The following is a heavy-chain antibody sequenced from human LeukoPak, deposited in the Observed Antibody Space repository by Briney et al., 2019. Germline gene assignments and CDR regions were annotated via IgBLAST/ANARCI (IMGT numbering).Heavy chain of an antibody. CDR2: INWDGGST. Sequence: PGGSLRLSCAASGFTFDDYGMSWVREAPGKGLEWVSGINWDGGSTGYADSVKGRFTISRDNAKNSLYRQMNSLRAEDTALYYCARLGYCSSTSCYDVWGQGTLVTVSS. CDR3: ARLGYCSSTSCYDV. V-gene: IGHV3-20*04. D-gene: IGHD2-2*01. J-gene: IGHJ4*02. CDR1: GFTFDDYG.